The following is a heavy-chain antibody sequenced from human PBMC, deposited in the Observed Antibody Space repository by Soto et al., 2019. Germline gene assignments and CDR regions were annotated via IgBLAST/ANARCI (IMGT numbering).Heavy chain of an antibody. CDR1: GYSFTSYW. Sequence: GESLKISCKGSGYSFTSYWIGWVRQMPGKGLEWMGIIYPGDSDTRYSPSFQGQVTISADKSISTAYLQWSSLKASDTAMYYCARESFRGYFDWPNWFDPWGQGTLVTVSS. CDR3: ARESFRGYFDWPNWFDP. D-gene: IGHD3-9*01. V-gene: IGHV5-51*01. CDR2: IYPGDSDT. J-gene: IGHJ5*02.